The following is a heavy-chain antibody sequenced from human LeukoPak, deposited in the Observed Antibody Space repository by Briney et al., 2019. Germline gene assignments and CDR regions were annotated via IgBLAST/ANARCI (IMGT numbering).Heavy chain of an antibody. Sequence: GASVKVSFKASGYTFTIYYMHWVRQAPGQGLEWMGIINPSGGSTSYAQKFQGRVTITRDTSTSTVYMELSSLRSEDTAVYYCARDYPNIVLMVYAIGYYYGMDVWGQGTTVTVSS. J-gene: IGHJ6*02. D-gene: IGHD2-8*01. V-gene: IGHV1-46*01. CDR2: INPSGGST. CDR3: ARDYPNIVLMVYAIGYYYGMDV. CDR1: GYTFTIYY.